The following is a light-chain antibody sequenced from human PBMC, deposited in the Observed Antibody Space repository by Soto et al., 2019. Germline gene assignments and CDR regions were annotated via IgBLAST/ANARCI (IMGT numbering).Light chain of an antibody. Sequence: QSVLTQPPSASGTPGPRVTISCSGSSSNIGSTYVYWYQQLPGTAPKLLIYRNNQRPSGVPDRFSGSKSGTSASLAISGLRSEDEADYYCAAWDDSLSGVVFGGGTKGTVL. V-gene: IGLV1-47*01. CDR1: SSNIGSTY. CDR2: RNN. CDR3: AAWDDSLSGVV. J-gene: IGLJ2*01.